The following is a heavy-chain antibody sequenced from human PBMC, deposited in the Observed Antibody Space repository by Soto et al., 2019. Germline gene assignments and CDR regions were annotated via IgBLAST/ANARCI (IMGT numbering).Heavy chain of an antibody. Sequence: DVQLVESGGGVVKPGGPLRLSCAASGFTFRSYSMNWVRQAPGKGLAVVSSISSTSNDIYYADAVKGRITISRDNAKNSLYLQMTSPRAEDTAIYYCARGRGYSGSGFHHWGPGPRITVSS. CDR3: ARGRGYSGSGFHH. CDR1: GFTFRSYS. CDR2: ISSTSNDI. V-gene: IGHV3-21*06. J-gene: IGHJ1*01. D-gene: IGHD1-26*01.